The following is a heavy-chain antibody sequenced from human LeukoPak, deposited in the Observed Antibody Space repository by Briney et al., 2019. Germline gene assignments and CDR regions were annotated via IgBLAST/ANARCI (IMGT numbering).Heavy chain of an antibody. D-gene: IGHD3-9*01. Sequence: ASVKVSCKAPGGTFSTYSISWVRQAPGQGLEWMGGIIPIFGITNYAQKFQGRVTISTDESTSTAYMELSSLRSEDTAVYYCARSDILTGRTYYYYYYYMDVWGKGTTVTVSS. J-gene: IGHJ6*03. CDR3: ARSDILTGRTYYYYYYYMDV. V-gene: IGHV1-69*05. CDR2: IIPIFGIT. CDR1: GGTFSTYS.